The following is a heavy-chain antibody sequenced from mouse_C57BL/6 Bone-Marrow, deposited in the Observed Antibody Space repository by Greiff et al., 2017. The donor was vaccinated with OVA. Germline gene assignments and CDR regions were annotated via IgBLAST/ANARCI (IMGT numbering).Heavy chain of an antibody. J-gene: IGHJ1*03. D-gene: IGHD1-1*01. CDR1: GYSFTGYY. Sequence: VQLKQSGPELVKPGASVKISCKASGYSFTGYYMNWVKQSPEKSLEWIGEINPSTGGTTYNQKFKAKATLTVDKSSSTAYMQLKSLTSEDSAVYYCARMNYYGSSWYFDVWGTGTTVTVSS. CDR2: INPSTGGT. CDR3: ARMNYYGSSWYFDV. V-gene: IGHV1-42*01.